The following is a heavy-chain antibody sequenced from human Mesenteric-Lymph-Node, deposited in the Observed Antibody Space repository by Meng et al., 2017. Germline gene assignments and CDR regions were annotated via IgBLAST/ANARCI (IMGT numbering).Heavy chain of an antibody. J-gene: IGHJ4*02. Sequence: HLLLTHAGPGLVKPSAPSSRTGGVSVGSINTRPYHGAWIRQTPGKGLEWIGSIHFSGSAYSHPSLKSRVTISLDTSKNQFSLKLTSVTAADTAVYYCAREVAVGGIYFDFWGQGALVTVSS. CDR1: VGSINTRPYH. D-gene: IGHD6-19*01. CDR2: IHFSGSA. V-gene: IGHV4-39*07. CDR3: AREVAVGGIYFDF.